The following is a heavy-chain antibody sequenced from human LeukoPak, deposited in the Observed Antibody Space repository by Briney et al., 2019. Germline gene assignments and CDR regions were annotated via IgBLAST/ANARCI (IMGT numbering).Heavy chain of an antibody. V-gene: IGHV3-21*01. J-gene: IGHJ4*02. CDR1: GFTFRSHS. CDR3: ARVRHYTKYAPDY. D-gene: IGHD4-11*01. Sequence: GGSLRLSCTAAGFTFRSHSMDWVGQAPGKGLEWVSSISSTSSYIYYADSVKGRFTISRDNAKNSVSLQMNSLRVDDTAVYYCARVRHYTKYAPDYRGQGTLVTVSS. CDR2: ISSTSSYI.